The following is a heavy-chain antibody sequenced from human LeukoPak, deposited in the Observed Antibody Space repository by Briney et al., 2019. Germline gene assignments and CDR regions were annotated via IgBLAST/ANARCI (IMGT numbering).Heavy chain of an antibody. V-gene: IGHV3-33*01. CDR1: GFTFGSCA. CDR3: ARAPVSSADYYYYMAV. Sequence: GRSLRLSCAASGFTFGSCAMHWVRQAPGKGLEWVGLIWYDGTNKYYADSVTGRFTISRDNSKNTLYLDMNSLRPEDTAVYYCARAPVSSADYYYYMAVWGKGTTVTVSS. D-gene: IGHD2-2*01. J-gene: IGHJ6*03. CDR2: IWYDGTNK.